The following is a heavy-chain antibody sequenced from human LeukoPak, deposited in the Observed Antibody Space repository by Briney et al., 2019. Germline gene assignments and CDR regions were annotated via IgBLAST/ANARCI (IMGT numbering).Heavy chain of an antibody. D-gene: IGHD3-9*01. CDR3: ARERGILTGIHDY. CDR2: ISSSSSYI. J-gene: IGHJ4*02. CDR1: GFTFSSYS. V-gene: IGHV3-21*01. Sequence: GGSLRLSCAASGFTFSSYSMNWVRQAPGKGLEWVSSISSSSSYIYYADSVKGRFTISRDNAKNSLYLQMNSLRAEDTAVYYCARERGILTGIHDYWGQGTLVTVSS.